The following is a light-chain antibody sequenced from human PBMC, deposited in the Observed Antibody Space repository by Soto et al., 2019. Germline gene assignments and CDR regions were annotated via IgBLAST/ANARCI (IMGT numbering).Light chain of an antibody. V-gene: IGLV1-47*02. CDR2: SHN. J-gene: IGLJ3*02. Sequence: QSVLTQPPSASGTPGQRVTISCSGSSSNIGSNYVYWYQQLPGTAPKLLISSHNNRPSGVPDRFFGSKSGTSASLTIIGLQAEDEGDYYCQSYDSSLSGSGVFGGGTKLTVL. CDR1: SSNIGSNY. CDR3: QSYDSSLSGSGV.